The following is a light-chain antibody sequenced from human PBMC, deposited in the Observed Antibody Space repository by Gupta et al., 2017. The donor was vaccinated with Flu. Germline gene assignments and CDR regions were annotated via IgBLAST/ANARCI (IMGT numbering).Light chain of an antibody. Sequence: VLTQSPGTLSLSPGERATLSCRASQSVSSSYLAWYQQKPGQAPRLLIYCASSRATGVPDRFSGRGSGTDFTLTISRLEPEDFAVYYCQQSGSSPWTFGQGTKVEIK. CDR3: QQSGSSPWT. V-gene: IGKV3-20*01. CDR1: QSVSSSY. CDR2: CAS. J-gene: IGKJ1*01.